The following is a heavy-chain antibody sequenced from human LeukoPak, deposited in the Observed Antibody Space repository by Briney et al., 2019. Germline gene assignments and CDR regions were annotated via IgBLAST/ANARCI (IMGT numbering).Heavy chain of an antibody. V-gene: IGHV3-23*01. Sequence: GGSLRLSCAASGFTFSSYAMSWVRQAPGKGLEWVSAVSGSGGSTYYADSVKGRFTISRDNSKNTLYLQMNSLRAEDTAVYYCAKALVAAANSNWFDPWGQGTLVTVSS. CDR2: VSGSGGST. J-gene: IGHJ5*02. CDR1: GFTFSSYA. CDR3: AKALVAAANSNWFDP. D-gene: IGHD5-12*01.